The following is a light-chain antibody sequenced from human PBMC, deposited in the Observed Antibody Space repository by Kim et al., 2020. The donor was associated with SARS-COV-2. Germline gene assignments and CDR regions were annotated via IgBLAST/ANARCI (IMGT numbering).Light chain of an antibody. J-gene: IGKJ1*01. CDR3: QQSYSTPWT. Sequence: ASVGDRVTITCRASQSISSYLNGYQQKPGTAPKLLIYAASSLQSGVPSRFSGSGSGTDFTLTISSLQPEDFATYYCQQSYSTPWTFGQGTKVDIK. CDR2: AAS. CDR1: QSISSY. V-gene: IGKV1-39*01.